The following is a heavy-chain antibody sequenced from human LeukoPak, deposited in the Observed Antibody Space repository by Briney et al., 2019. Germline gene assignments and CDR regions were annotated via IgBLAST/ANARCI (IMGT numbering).Heavy chain of an antibody. V-gene: IGHV3-23*01. CDR2: ISGSGGST. J-gene: IGHJ4*02. Sequence: GGSLRLSCAASGFTASSNYMSWVRQAPGKGLEGVSAISGSGGSTYYADSLKGRFTISRDNSKNTLYLQMNSLRGEDTAVYYCANDGGDYYGSGSYGDFDYWGQGTLVTVSS. D-gene: IGHD3-10*01. CDR1: GFTASSNY. CDR3: ANDGGDYYGSGSYGDFDY.